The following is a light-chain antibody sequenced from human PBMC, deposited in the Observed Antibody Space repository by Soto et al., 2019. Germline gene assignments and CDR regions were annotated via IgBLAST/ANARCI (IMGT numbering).Light chain of an antibody. CDR1: QGIRND. Sequence: AIPMTQSPSSLSASVGDRVTITCRASQGIRNDLGWYQQKPGKAPKLLFYAASSLQSGVPSRFSGSGSGTDFTLTISSLQPEDFATYYCLQDYNYPLTFGGGTKVEIK. J-gene: IGKJ4*01. V-gene: IGKV1-6*01. CDR2: AAS. CDR3: LQDYNYPLT.